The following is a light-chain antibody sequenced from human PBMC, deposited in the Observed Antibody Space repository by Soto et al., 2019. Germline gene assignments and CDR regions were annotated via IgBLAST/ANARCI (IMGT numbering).Light chain of an antibody. CDR3: AAWDDSLNGVV. CDR2: SNN. CDR1: SSNIGTNT. J-gene: IGLJ2*01. Sequence: QSVLTQPPSASGTPGQRVTVSCSGSSSNIGTNTVNWYQQFPGTAPKLLIYSNNQRPSVVPDRFSGSKSGTSASLAISGLQSDDEAEYYCAAWDDSLNGVVFGGGTKLTVL. V-gene: IGLV1-44*01.